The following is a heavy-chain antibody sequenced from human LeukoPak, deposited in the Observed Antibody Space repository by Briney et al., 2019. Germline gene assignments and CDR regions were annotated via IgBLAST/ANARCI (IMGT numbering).Heavy chain of an antibody. D-gene: IGHD2-21*02. V-gene: IGHV3-7*01. J-gene: IGHJ6*01. CDR3: VNIRVTAIQMD. CDR2: LKGDGSKK. Sequence: GGSLRLSCAASGFTFNNFWMTWVRQAPGKGLEGVANLKGDGSKKQHLDLGKGRFTISRDNAKSSLSLQVKSLRVEDTAVYYWVNIRVTAIQMD. CDR1: GFTFNNFW.